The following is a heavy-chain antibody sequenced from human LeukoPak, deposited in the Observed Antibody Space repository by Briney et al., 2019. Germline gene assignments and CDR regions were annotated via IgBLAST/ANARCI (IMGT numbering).Heavy chain of an antibody. CDR1: EFTFSHFA. V-gene: IGHV3-30*01. CDR3: TRDAYNFNDFDY. CDR2: VSSHGNDG. D-gene: IGHD5-24*01. J-gene: IGHJ4*02. Sequence: GGSLRLSCAVSEFTFSHFAMHWVSQAPGKGLEWVAVVSSHGNDGYYADSVKGRFTISRDNSKNTLYLQIDSLRAEDTAIYYCTRDAYNFNDFDYWGQGTLVTVSS.